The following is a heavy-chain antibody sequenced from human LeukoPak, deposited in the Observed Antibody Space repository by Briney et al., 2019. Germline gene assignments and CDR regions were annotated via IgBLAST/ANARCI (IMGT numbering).Heavy chain of an antibody. CDR3: AKVEMATTGGGFDP. V-gene: IGHV1-69*04. D-gene: IGHD5-24*01. CDR2: IIPIFGIA. Sequence: ASVKVSCKASGGTFSSYAISWVRQAPGQGPEWMGRIIPIFGIANYAQKFQGRVTITADKSTSTAYMELSSLRSEDTAVYYCAKVEMATTGGGFDPWGQGTLVTVSS. CDR1: GGTFSSYA. J-gene: IGHJ5*02.